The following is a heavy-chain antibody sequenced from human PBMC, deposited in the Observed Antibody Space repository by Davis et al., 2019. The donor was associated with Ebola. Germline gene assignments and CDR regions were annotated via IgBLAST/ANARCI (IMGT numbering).Heavy chain of an antibody. Sequence: GGSLRLSCAASGFTFSYFSMNWVRQAPGKGLEWVSHISIRGTTIDYADSVKGRFTMSRDSAKNSLYLHMNSLTDEDTAVYYCARDKLFGHYSYGMDVWGQGTTVTVSS. J-gene: IGHJ6*02. V-gene: IGHV3-48*02. CDR1: GFTFSYFS. CDR2: ISIRGTTI. D-gene: IGHD3-16*01. CDR3: ARDKLFGHYSYGMDV.